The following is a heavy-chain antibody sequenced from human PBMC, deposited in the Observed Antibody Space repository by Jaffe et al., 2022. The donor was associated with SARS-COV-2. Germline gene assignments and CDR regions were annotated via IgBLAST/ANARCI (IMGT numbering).Heavy chain of an antibody. D-gene: IGHD3-22*01. CDR2: ISGSGTDI. J-gene: IGHJ5*02. V-gene: IGHV3-23*01. CDR1: GFTFTIYG. Sequence: EVQLLESGGGLVQPGGSLRLSCAASGFTFTIYGMSWVRQAPGKGLEWVSAISGSGTDIHYVDSVKGRFTISRDNSKKMLYLQMNSLRVEDTAIYYCAKDVGLRDDGYPYNFFDPWGQGTLVTVSS. CDR3: AKDVGLRDDGYPYNFFDP.